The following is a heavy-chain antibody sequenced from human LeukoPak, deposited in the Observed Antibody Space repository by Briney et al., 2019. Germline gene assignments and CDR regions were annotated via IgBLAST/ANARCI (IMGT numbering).Heavy chain of an antibody. V-gene: IGHV3-13*01. CDR1: GFTFGSYD. Sequence: GGSLRLSCAASGFTFGSYDIHWVRQVIGKGLEWVSAIGIAGDTYYLGSVKGRFTISREKAKNSLYLQMNSLRVGDTAVYYCARGQLVRAGYFDLWGRGTLVTVSS. J-gene: IGHJ2*01. CDR2: IGIAGDT. CDR3: ARGQLVRAGYFDL. D-gene: IGHD3-10*01.